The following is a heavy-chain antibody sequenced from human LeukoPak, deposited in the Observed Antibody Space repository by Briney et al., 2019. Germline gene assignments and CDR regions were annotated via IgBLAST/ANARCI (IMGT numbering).Heavy chain of an antibody. CDR3: ARDLITMVRGFNNWFDP. CDR1: GYTFTGYY. J-gene: IGHJ5*02. V-gene: IGHV1-2*02. CDR2: INPNSGGT. D-gene: IGHD3-10*01. Sequence: ASVKVSCKASGYTFTGYYMHWVRQAPGQGLEWMGWINPNSGGTNYAQKFQGRVTMTRDTSISTAYMELSRLRSDDTAVYYCARDLITMVRGFNNWFDPWGQGTLVTVSS.